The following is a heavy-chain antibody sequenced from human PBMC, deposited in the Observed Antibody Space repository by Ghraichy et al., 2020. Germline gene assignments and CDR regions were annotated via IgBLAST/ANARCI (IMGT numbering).Heavy chain of an antibody. V-gene: IGHV1-24*01. Sequence: ASVKVSCKVSGYTLTELSMHWVRQAPGKGLEWMGGFDPEDGETIYAQKFQGRVTMTEDTSTDTAYMELSSLRSEDTAVYYCAASIAVAGTQGPFDYWGQGTLVTVSS. CDR1: GYTLTELS. CDR2: FDPEDGET. CDR3: AASIAVAGTQGPFDY. D-gene: IGHD6-19*01. J-gene: IGHJ4*02.